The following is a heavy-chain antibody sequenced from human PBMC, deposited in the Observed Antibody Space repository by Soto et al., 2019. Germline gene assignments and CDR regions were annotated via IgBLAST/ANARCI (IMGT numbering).Heavy chain of an antibody. CDR1: GFIFSGYG. D-gene: IGHD4-4*01. Sequence: QVQLVESGGGVVQPGRSLRLSCAPSGFIFSGYGMHWVRQAPGKGLEWVAYVWHDGSNKYYADSVKGRFTISRDNSKSTQNLQKNSLRAEDTASYFCAKDGTSTGNRGILDFWGQGTLVTVSS. CDR3: AKDGTSTGNRGILDF. CDR2: VWHDGSNK. V-gene: IGHV3-33*06. J-gene: IGHJ4*01.